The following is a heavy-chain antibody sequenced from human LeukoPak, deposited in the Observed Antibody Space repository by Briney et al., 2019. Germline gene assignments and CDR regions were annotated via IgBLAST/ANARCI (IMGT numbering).Heavy chain of an antibody. Sequence: ASVKVSCKASGYTFTNFDINWERQATGQGLEWMGWMNPNTGNAGYAQKFQDRVTITWDASISTAYMDLSSLRSEDTAVYYCARVGYSNSYDYWGQGTLVTVSS. D-gene: IGHD4-11*01. CDR1: GYTFTNFD. V-gene: IGHV1-8*03. CDR2: MNPNTGNA. J-gene: IGHJ4*02. CDR3: ARVGYSNSYDY.